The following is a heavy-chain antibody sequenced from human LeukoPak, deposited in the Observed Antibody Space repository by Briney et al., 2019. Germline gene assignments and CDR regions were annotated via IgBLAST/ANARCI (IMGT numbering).Heavy chain of an antibody. Sequence: ASVKVSCKASGNTLTDSYMHWVRQAPGQGLEWLAWINPNSGDTNYAQKFQGRVTVTSDTSISTAYMELSGLTSDDTAVYFCAREEQYRNYFDHWGQGTLVTVSS. CDR3: AREEQYRNYFDH. CDR2: INPNSGDT. V-gene: IGHV1-2*02. D-gene: IGHD1/OR15-1a*01. CDR1: GNTLTDSY. J-gene: IGHJ4*02.